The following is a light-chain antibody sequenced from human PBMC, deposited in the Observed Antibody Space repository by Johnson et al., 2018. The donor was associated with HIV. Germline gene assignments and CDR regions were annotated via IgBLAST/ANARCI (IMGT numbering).Light chain of an antibody. Sequence: QSLLTQPPSVSAAPGQKVTISCSGSSSNIANIYVSWYQQLPGTAPKLLIYDNDRRPSGIPDRFSGSKSGTSATLGITGLQTGDEADYYCVAWHRSLSGGLYLFGTGTKVTVL. CDR3: VAWHRSLSGGLYL. V-gene: IGLV1-51*01. CDR2: DND. J-gene: IGLJ1*01. CDR1: SSNIANIY.